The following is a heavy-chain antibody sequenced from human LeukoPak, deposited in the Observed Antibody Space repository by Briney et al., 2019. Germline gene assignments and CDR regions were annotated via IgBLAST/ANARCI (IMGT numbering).Heavy chain of an antibody. CDR2: ISAYNGNT. CDR1: GYTFTNFG. J-gene: IGHJ4*02. CDR3: AKDGPPYSSSSVLYYFDY. Sequence: ASVKVSCKASGYTFTNFGISWVRQAPGQGLEWMGWISAYNGNTNYAQRLQGRVTMTTDTSTSTAYMELRSLRSDDTAVYYCAKDGPPYSSSSVLYYFDYWGQGTLVTVSS. D-gene: IGHD6-6*01. V-gene: IGHV1-18*01.